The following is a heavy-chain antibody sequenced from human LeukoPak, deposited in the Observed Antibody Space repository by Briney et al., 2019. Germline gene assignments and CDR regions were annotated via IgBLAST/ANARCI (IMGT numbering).Heavy chain of an antibody. V-gene: IGHV3-43D*03. D-gene: IGHD6-6*01. Sequence: GGTLRLSCAASGFTFVDYAMHWVRQAPGKGLEWVSLISWDGGSTYYADSVKGRFTISRDNSKNPLYLQMNSLRAEDTALYYCAKGPLHSAARLLYFDYWGQGTLVTVSS. CDR2: ISWDGGST. CDR1: GFTFVDYA. J-gene: IGHJ4*02. CDR3: AKGPLHSAARLLYFDY.